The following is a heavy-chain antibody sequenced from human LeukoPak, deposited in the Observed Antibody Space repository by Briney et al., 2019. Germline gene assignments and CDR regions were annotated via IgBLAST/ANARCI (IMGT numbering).Heavy chain of an antibody. Sequence: PGRSLRLSCAASGFTFSSYGMHWVRQAPGKGLEWVAVISYDGSNKYYADSVKGRFTISRDNSKNTLYLQMNSLRAEDTAVYYCARDNSGSDPEHWARWGQGTLVIVSS. J-gene: IGHJ4*02. CDR1: GFTFSSYG. V-gene: IGHV3-30*03. CDR2: ISYDGSNK. D-gene: IGHD5-12*01. CDR3: ARDNSGSDPEHWAR.